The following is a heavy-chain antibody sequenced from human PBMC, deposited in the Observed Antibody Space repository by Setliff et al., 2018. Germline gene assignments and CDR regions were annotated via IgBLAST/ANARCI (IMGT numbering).Heavy chain of an antibody. CDR2: TIPIFGTT. CDR3: VREGVDSRSSTDYRYYMDV. CDR1: GGTFSSYG. V-gene: IGHV1-69*05. Sequence: ASVKVSCKASGGTFSSYGISWVRQAPGQGLEWMGGTIPIFGTTDYAQKFRGRVTIITDESTSTAFMQLSSLRSEDTAVYYCVREGVDSRSSTDYRYYMDVWGKGTTGTAP. D-gene: IGHD3-22*01. J-gene: IGHJ6*03.